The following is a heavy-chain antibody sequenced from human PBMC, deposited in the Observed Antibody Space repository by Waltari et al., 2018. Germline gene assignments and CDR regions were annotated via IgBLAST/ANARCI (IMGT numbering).Heavy chain of an antibody. CDR1: GGSISSYY. CDR2: IYYSGST. CDR3: ARVEGGFSVDY. Sequence: QVQLQESGPGLVKPSETLSLTCTVSGGSISSYYWSWIRQPPGKGLEWIGYIYYSGSTHYNPSLKSRVTISVDTSKNQFSLKLSSVTAADTAVYYCARVEGGFSVDYWGQGTLVTVSS. J-gene: IGHJ4*02. V-gene: IGHV4-59*01. D-gene: IGHD3-3*01.